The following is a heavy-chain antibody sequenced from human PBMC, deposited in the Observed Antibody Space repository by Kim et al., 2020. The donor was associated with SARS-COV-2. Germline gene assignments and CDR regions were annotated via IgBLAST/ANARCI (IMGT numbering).Heavy chain of an antibody. CDR3: AKTAYCGGDCYSDYYFDY. V-gene: IGHV3-30*02. D-gene: IGHD2-21*02. Sequence: KGRFTISRDNDKNTLYLQMNSLRAEDTAVYYCAKTAYCGGDCYSDYYFDYWGQGTVVTVSS. J-gene: IGHJ4*02.